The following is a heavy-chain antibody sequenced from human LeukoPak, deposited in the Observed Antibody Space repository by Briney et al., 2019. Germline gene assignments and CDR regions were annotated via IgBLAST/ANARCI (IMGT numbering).Heavy chain of an antibody. CDR1: GYTFTSYG. Sequence: ASVKVSCKASGYTFTSYGISWVRQAPGQGLEWMGWISAYNGNTNYAQKLQGRVTMTTDTSTSTACMELRSLRSDDTAVYYRARGLGSGWVDIDYWGQGTLVTVSS. J-gene: IGHJ4*02. D-gene: IGHD6-19*01. CDR3: ARGLGSGWVDIDY. V-gene: IGHV1-18*01. CDR2: ISAYNGNT.